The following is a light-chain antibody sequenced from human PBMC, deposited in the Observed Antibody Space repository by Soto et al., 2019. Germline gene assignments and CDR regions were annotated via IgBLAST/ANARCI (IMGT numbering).Light chain of an antibody. CDR1: SSNIGAHYD. J-gene: IGLJ3*02. Sequence: QSVLTQPPSVSGAPGPRVTISCTGSSSNIGAHYDVHWYQQLPGTAPKLLIYNNNNRPSGVPDRFSGSKSGTSASLAITGLQAEDEADYYCQSYDSSLSGSVFGGGTKLTVL. CDR2: NNN. CDR3: QSYDSSLSGSV. V-gene: IGLV1-40*01.